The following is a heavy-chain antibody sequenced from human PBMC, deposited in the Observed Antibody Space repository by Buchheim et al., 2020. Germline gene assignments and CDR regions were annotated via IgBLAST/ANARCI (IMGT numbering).Heavy chain of an antibody. CDR1: GGSISSSSYY. Sequence: QLQLQESGPGLVKPSETLSLTCTVSGGSISSSSYYWGWIRQPPGKGLEWIGSIYYSGSTYYNPSLKSRVTISVDTSKNQFSLKLSSVTAADTAVYYCARLDPPKNNYYYYYGMDVWGQGTT. CDR3: ARLDPPKNNYYYYYGMDV. J-gene: IGHJ6*02. D-gene: IGHD3/OR15-3a*01. V-gene: IGHV4-39*01. CDR2: IYYSGST.